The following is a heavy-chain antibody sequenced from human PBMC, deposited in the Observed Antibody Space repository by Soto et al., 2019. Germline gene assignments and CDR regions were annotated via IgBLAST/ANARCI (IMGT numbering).Heavy chain of an antibody. D-gene: IGHD6-13*01. CDR2: INAGNGNT. Sequence: QVQLVQSGAEVKKPGASVKVSCKASGYTFTSYAIHWVRQAPGQRLEWMGWINAGNGNTQYSQKSQGRVTITRDTSASTAYMELSSLRSEDTAVYYCARTGSSSWFWFDPWGQGTLVTVSS. CDR3: ARTGSSSWFWFDP. CDR1: GYTFTSYA. J-gene: IGHJ5*02. V-gene: IGHV1-3*01.